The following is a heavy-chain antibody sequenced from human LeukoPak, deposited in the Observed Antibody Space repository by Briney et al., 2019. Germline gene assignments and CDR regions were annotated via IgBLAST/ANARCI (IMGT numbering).Heavy chain of an antibody. CDR2: IYTSGST. CDR3: ARDSAYVYDFWSGYPTNWFDP. D-gene: IGHD3-3*01. V-gene: IGHV4-61*02. CDR1: GGSISSGSYY. J-gene: IGHJ5*02. Sequence: SQTLSLTRTVSGGSISSGSYYWRWIRQPPGKGLEWIERIYTSGSTNYNPSLKSRVTISVDTAKNQFSLKLTSVTAADTAVYYCARDSAYVYDFWSGYPTNWFDPWGQGTLVTVSS.